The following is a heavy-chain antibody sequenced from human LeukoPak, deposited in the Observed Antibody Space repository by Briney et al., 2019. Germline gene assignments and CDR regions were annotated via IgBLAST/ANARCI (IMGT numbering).Heavy chain of an antibody. Sequence: SETLSLTCTVSGGSISSYYWSWIRQPPGKGLEWIGYIYYSGSTNYNPSLKSRVTISVDTSKNQFSLKLSSVTAADTAVYYCARGLTVRRIDYWGQGTLVTVSS. D-gene: IGHD3-9*01. CDR3: ARGLTVRRIDY. J-gene: IGHJ4*02. V-gene: IGHV4-59*12. CDR2: IYYSGST. CDR1: GGSISSYY.